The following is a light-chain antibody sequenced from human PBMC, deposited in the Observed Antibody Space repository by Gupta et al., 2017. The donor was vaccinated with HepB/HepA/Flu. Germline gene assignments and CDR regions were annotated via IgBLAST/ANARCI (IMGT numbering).Light chain of an antibody. V-gene: IGLV2-11*01. CDR1: SSDVGGYNY. Sequence: QSALTPTRPVFGFPRQPVLIPCPGPSSDVGGYNYVSWYQQHPGKAPKLIIYDVSKRPSGVPDRFSGSKSGNTASLTISGLQAEDEADYYCCSHAGSYTYVFGTGTKVTVL. J-gene: IGLJ1*01. CDR3: CSHAGSYTYV. CDR2: DVS.